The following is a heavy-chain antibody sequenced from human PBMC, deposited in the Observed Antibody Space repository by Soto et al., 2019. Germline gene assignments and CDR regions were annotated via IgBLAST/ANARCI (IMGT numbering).Heavy chain of an antibody. J-gene: IGHJ5*01. CDR1: GFTFSSYS. CDR3: ASWYSSSLRWFDS. Sequence: PGGSLRLSCAASGFTFSSYSMNWVRQAPGKGLEWVSSISSSSSYIYYADSVKGRVTISRDNAKNSLYLQMNSLRAEDTAVYYFASWYSSSLRWFDSWGQGTLVTVSS. D-gene: IGHD6-13*01. V-gene: IGHV3-21*01. CDR2: ISSSSSYI.